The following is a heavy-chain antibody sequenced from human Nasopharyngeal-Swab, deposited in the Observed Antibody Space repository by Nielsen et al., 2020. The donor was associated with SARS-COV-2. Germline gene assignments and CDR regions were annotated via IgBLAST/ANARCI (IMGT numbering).Heavy chain of an antibody. D-gene: IGHD5-12*01. Sequence: GESLKISCAASGFTIRSYAISWVRQASGKGLEWVSVISASDYTTYYADSVKGRFTISRDNSKNTVNLQMNSLRAEDTAIYYCAKDRDSGDDSDDYYHFYGMDVWGQGTTVTVFS. CDR3: AKDRDSGDDSDDYYHFYGMDV. CDR1: GFTIRSYA. J-gene: IGHJ6*02. CDR2: ISASDYTT. V-gene: IGHV3-23*01.